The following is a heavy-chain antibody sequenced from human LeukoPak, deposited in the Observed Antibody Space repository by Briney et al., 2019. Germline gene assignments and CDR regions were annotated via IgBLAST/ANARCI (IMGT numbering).Heavy chain of an antibody. D-gene: IGHD2-2*01. CDR3: ARTAGSTNYAMDV. J-gene: IGHJ6*02. V-gene: IGHV4-59*01. Sequence: PSETLSLTCTVSGDSISTYYWSWIRQPPGKGLEWIAYIYYSGSTNYNPSLKSRVTISVDTFKNQFSLKLSSVTAADTAVYYCARTAGSTNYAMDVWGQGTTVTVSS. CDR1: GDSISTYY. CDR2: IYYSGST.